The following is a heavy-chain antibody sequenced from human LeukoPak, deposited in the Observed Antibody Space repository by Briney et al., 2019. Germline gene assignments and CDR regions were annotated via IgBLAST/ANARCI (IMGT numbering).Heavy chain of an antibody. CDR3: AGGTYDILTGYYFDY. D-gene: IGHD3-9*01. J-gene: IGHJ4*02. CDR1: GGSISSGGYS. CDR2: IYHNGST. V-gene: IGHV4-30-2*01. Sequence: PSQTLSLTCVVSGGSISSGGYSWSCIRQPPGKGLECIGYIYHNGSTYHNPSLKSRVTISVDRSKNQFSLQLSSVTAADTAVYYCAGGTYDILTGYYFDYWGQGTLVTVSS.